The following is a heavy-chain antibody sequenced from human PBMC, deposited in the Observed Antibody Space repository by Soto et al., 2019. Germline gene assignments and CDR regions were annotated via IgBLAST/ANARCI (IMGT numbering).Heavy chain of an antibody. CDR2: INHSGST. CDR1: GGSFSGYY. J-gene: IGHJ6*02. CDR3: ARGRYYYGMDV. Sequence: SETLSLTCAVYGGSFSGYYWSWIRHPPGKGLEWIGEINHSGSTNYNPSLKSRVTISVDTSKNQFSLKLSSVTAADTAVYYCARGRYYYGMDVWGQGTTVTVSS. V-gene: IGHV4-34*01.